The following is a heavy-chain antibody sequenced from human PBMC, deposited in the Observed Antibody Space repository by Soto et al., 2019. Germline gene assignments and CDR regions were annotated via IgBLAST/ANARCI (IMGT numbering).Heavy chain of an antibody. CDR2: IVVGSGNT. CDR3: AADPPFHYYDSSGYQLDY. V-gene: IGHV1-58*01. J-gene: IGHJ4*02. Sequence: GASVKVSCKASGFTFTSSAVQWVRQARGQRLEWIGWIVVGSGNTNYAQKFQERVTITRDMSTSTAYMELSSLRSEDTAVYYCAADPPFHYYDSSGYQLDYWGQGTLVTVSS. CDR1: GFTFTSSA. D-gene: IGHD3-22*01.